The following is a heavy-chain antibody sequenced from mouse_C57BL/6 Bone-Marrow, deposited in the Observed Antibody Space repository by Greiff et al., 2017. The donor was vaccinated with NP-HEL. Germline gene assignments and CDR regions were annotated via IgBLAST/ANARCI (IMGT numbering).Heavy chain of an antibody. Sequence: QVQLQQSGAELVKPGASVKISCTASGYEFSNYWMNWVKQRPGKGLEWIGQIYPGDGDTTYNGKFKDKATLTADKSSSTASMQLSRLTSEDSAVYFCARGAYWGQGTLVTVSA. CDR1: GYEFSNYW. V-gene: IGHV1-80*01. J-gene: IGHJ3*01. CDR2: IYPGDGDT. CDR3: ARGAY.